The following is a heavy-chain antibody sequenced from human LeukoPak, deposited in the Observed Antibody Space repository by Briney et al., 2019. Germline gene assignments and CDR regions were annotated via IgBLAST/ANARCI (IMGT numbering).Heavy chain of an antibody. V-gene: IGHV3-23*01. D-gene: IGHD3-10*01. CDR3: AKDLSDSGSRLDY. J-gene: IGHJ4*02. Sequence: GGSLRLSCAASAFTFSSYAMSRVRQAPGKGLEWVSGVSGSGGNTFYADSVKGRFTISRDNSKNTLYLQMNSLRAEDTAVYYCAKDLSDSGSRLDYWGQGTLVTVSS. CDR2: VSGSGGNT. CDR1: AFTFSSYA.